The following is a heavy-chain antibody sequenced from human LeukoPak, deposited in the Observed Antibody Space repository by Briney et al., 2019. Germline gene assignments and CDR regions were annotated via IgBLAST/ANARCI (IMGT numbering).Heavy chain of an antibody. J-gene: IGHJ6*02. Sequence: GESLKISCKGSGYSFTSYWIGWVRQMPGKGLEWMGIIYPGDSDTRYSPSFQGQVTISADESISTAYLQWSSLKASDTAMYYCARAVDYYYYGMDVWGQGTTVTVSS. CDR2: IYPGDSDT. CDR1: GYSFTSYW. CDR3: ARAVDYYYYGMDV. D-gene: IGHD5-24*01. V-gene: IGHV5-51*01.